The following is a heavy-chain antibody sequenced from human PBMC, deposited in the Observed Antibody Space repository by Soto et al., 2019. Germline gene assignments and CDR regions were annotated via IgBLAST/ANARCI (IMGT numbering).Heavy chain of an antibody. CDR1: GFTFSSYE. CDR3: AREEINCGGDCFSL. Sequence: EVQLVESGGDLVQPGGSLRLSCAASGFTFSSYEMNWVRQAPGRGLEWISYISSSGDLICYADSVRGRFTVSRDSAKNSMYLQMNSLRAEDTAVYYCAREEINCGGDCFSLWGQGTLVTVSS. V-gene: IGHV3-48*03. D-gene: IGHD2-21*02. J-gene: IGHJ4*02. CDR2: ISSSGDLI.